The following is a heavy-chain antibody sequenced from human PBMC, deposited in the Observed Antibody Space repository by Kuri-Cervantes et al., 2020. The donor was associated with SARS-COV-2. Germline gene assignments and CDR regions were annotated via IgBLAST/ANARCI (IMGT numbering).Heavy chain of an antibody. D-gene: IGHD2-2*01. J-gene: IGHJ6*03. CDR2: IIPMFDTT. CDR1: GGTFSSFT. CDR3: ASRSSQNYYYYYYMDV. V-gene: IGHV1-69*06. Sequence: SVKVSCKASGGTFSSFTITWVRQAPGQGLEWMGGIIPMFDTTNYPQKFQDRVTITADKSTGTAYMELSSLRSEDTAVYYCASRSSQNYYYYYYMDVWGKGTTVTVSS.